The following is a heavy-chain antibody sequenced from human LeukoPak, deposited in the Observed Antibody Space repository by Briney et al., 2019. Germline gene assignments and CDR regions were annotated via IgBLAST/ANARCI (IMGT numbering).Heavy chain of an antibody. D-gene: IGHD6-19*01. V-gene: IGHV4-38-2*02. J-gene: IGHJ4*02. CDR1: GYSISSGYY. Sequence: PSETLSLTCTVSGYSISSGYYWGWIRQPPGKGPEWIGSIYHSGSTYYNPSLKSRVTISVDTSKNQFSLKLSSVTAADTAVYYCAAMTGIAVAGTAYWGQGTLVTVSS. CDR2: IYHSGST. CDR3: AAMTGIAVAGTAY.